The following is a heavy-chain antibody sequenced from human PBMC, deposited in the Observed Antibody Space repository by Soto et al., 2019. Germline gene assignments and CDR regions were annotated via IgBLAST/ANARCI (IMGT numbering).Heavy chain of an antibody. V-gene: IGHV3-23*01. D-gene: IGHD6-19*01. CDR1: GFTFSSYA. CDR3: AKAFSMGLAVAFDY. J-gene: IGHJ4*02. Sequence: GGSLRLSCAASGFTFSSYAMSWVRQAPGKGLEWVSAIGGSGGSTYYADSVKGRFTISRDNSKNTLYLQMNSLRAEDTAVYYCAKAFSMGLAVAFDYWGQGTLVTVSS. CDR2: IGGSGGST.